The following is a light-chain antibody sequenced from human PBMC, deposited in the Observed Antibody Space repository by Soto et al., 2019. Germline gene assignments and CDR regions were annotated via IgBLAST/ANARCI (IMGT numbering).Light chain of an antibody. CDR3: QHFGSSPPVI. J-gene: IGKJ5*01. CDR1: HTTSPKY. Sequence: EIELTQSRGTLSLSPGEGATLSVRGIHTTSPKYVAWYQQRRGLAPRLLVYGASKRAAGIPDRFRGSGSGSEFSLTISGLEPEDFAVYFCQHFGSSPPVIFGQGTRLEIK. V-gene: IGKV3-20*01. CDR2: GAS.